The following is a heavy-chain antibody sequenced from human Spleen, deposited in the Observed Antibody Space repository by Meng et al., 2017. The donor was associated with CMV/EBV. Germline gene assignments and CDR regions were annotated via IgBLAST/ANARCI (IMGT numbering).Heavy chain of an antibody. CDR2: ISYDGSNK. CDR1: FSSYA. J-gene: IGHJ5*02. CDR3: ARGSVIFGVVIIREHWFDP. D-gene: IGHD3-3*01. Sequence: FSSYAMHWVRQAPGKGLEWVAVISYDGSNKYYADSVKGRFTIPRDNSKNTLYLQMNSLRAEDTAVYYCARGSVIFGVVIIREHWFDPWGQGTLVTVSS. V-gene: IGHV3-30-3*01.